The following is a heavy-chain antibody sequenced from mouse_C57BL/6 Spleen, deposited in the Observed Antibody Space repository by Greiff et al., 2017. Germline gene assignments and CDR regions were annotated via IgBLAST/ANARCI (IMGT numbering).Heavy chain of an antibody. CDR2: ISYDGSN. CDR3: ARDPYYYGSSSYWYFDV. CDR1: GYSITSGYY. V-gene: IGHV3-6*01. J-gene: IGHJ1*03. D-gene: IGHD1-1*01. Sequence: EVKLQESGPGLVKPSQSLSLTCSVTGYSITSGYYWNWIRQFPGNKLEWMGYISYDGSNNYNPSLKNRISITRDTSKNQFFLKLNSVTTEDTATYYCARDPYYYGSSSYWYFDVWGTGTTVTVSS.